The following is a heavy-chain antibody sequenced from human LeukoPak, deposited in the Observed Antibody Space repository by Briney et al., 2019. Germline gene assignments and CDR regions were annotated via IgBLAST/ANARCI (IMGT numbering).Heavy chain of an antibody. D-gene: IGHD2-8*01. V-gene: IGHV3-30*18. J-gene: IGHJ4*02. Sequence: GGSLRLSCAASGFTFSSYAMHWVRQAPGKGLEWVAVISHDGSNKYYADSVKGRFTISRDNSKNTLYLQMNSLRAEDTAVYYCAKFQEGIVLADYWGQGTLVTVSS. CDR2: ISHDGSNK. CDR1: GFTFSSYA. CDR3: AKFQEGIVLADY.